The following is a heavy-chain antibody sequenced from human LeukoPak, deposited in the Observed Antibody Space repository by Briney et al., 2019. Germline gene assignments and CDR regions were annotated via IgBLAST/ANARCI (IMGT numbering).Heavy chain of an antibody. CDR1: GFTFNNAW. CDR3: TTDQSYYDILTSD. J-gene: IGHJ4*02. CDR2: IKSKTDGGTT. D-gene: IGHD3-9*01. V-gene: IGHV3-15*01. Sequence: GGSLRLSCVASGFTFNNAWMSWVRQAPGKGLEWVGRIKSKTDGGTTDYAAPVKGRFTISRDDSKNTLYLQMKSLKTEDTAVYYCTTDQSYYDILTSDWGQGTLVTVSS.